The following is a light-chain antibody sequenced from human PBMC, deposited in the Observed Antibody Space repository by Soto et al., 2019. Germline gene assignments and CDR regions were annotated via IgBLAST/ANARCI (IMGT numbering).Light chain of an antibody. CDR3: RSYTSSSTLV. V-gene: IGLV2-14*01. Sequence: QSVLTQPASVSGSPGQSITISCTGTSSDVGGYNYVSWYQQHPGKAPKLMIYDVSNRPSGVSNRFSGSKSGNTASLTISGLQAEDEDDYYCRSYTSSSTLVFGGGTKLTVL. CDR1: SSDVGGYNY. J-gene: IGLJ2*01. CDR2: DVS.